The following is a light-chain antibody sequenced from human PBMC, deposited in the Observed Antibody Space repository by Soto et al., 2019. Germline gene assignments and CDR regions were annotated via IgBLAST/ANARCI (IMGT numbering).Light chain of an antibody. CDR3: TSYTGIRTYV. J-gene: IGLJ1*01. V-gene: IGLV2-14*01. Sequence: QSALTQPASVSGPPGQSITISCTGTSSDVGAYNYVSWYQHHPGKAPRLVIYDVTNRPSGISDRFSGSKSGNTASLTISGLLDEDEADYYCTSYTGIRTYVFGSGTKLTVL. CDR2: DVT. CDR1: SSDVGAYNY.